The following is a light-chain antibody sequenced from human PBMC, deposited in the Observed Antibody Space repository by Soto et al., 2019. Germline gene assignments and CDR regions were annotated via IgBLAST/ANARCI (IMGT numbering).Light chain of an antibody. CDR2: DAS. CDR3: HQYNSFMWT. Sequence: DIQMTQSPSTLSASVGDRVTITCRASQSISSWLAWYQQKPGKAPKLLIYDASSLESGVPSRFSGSGSGTEFTITISSLQPDDFATYYCHQYNSFMWTFGQGTKVDIK. CDR1: QSISSW. J-gene: IGKJ1*01. V-gene: IGKV1-5*01.